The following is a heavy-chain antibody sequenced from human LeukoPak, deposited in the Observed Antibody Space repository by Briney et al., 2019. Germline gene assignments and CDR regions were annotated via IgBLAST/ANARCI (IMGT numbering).Heavy chain of an antibody. D-gene: IGHD3-9*01. J-gene: IGHJ4*02. Sequence: GSLRLSCAASGFTFDDYAMHWVRQAPGKDLEWVSLISGGGGSTYYADSVKGRFTISRDNSKNSLYLQMNSLRTEDTALYYCAKAGYFDWLLYYWGQGTLVTVSS. CDR2: ISGGGGST. V-gene: IGHV3-43*02. CDR3: AKAGYFDWLLYY. CDR1: GFTFDDYA.